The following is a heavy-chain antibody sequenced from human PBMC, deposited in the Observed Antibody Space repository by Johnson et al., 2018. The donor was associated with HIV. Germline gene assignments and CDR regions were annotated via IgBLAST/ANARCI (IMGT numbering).Heavy chain of an antibody. J-gene: IGHJ3*02. Sequence: VQLVESGGGLIQPGGSLRLSCAASGFTFSRYWMHWVRQAPWKGLVWVSRINSDGSSTNYADSVKGRFTISRDNAKNTLYLQMNSLRAEDTAVFYCARDAKVGYGDAFDIWGHGTMVTVSS. D-gene: IGHD5-12*01. CDR2: INSDGSST. CDR1: GFTFSRYW. CDR3: ARDAKVGYGDAFDI. V-gene: IGHV3-74*01.